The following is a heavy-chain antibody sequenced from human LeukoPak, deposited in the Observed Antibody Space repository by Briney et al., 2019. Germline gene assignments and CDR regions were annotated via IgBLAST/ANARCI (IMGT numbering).Heavy chain of an antibody. V-gene: IGHV4-61*09. CDR2: IYTSGST. CDR1: GGSISSGSYY. CDR3: ARDRGGSGPAGGFDI. J-gene: IGHJ3*02. D-gene: IGHD3-10*01. Sequence: TLSLTCTVSGGSISSGSYYWSWIRQPAGKGLEWIGHIYTSGSTNYNPSLKSRVTISVDTSKNQFSLKLSSVTAADTAVYYCARDRGGSGPAGGFDIWGQGTMVTVSS.